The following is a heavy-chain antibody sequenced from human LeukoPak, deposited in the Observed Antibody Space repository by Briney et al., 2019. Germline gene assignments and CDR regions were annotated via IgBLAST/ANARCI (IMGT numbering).Heavy chain of an antibody. CDR2: LYYSGST. Sequence: SETLSLTCTVSGGSISSHYWSWIRQPPGKGLEWIGYLYYSGSTNYNPSLKSRVTISVDTSKNQFSLKLSSVTAADTAVYYCARGDYYYDSSGYYRPDAFDIWGQGTMVTVSS. V-gene: IGHV4-59*11. J-gene: IGHJ3*02. CDR3: ARGDYYYDSSGYYRPDAFDI. CDR1: GGSISSHY. D-gene: IGHD3-22*01.